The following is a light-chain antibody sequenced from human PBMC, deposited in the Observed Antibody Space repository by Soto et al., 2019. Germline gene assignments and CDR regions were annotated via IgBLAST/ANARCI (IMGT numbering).Light chain of an antibody. Sequence: QSVLTQPPSVSGAPGQRVTISCTGSSSNIRAGYDVHWYQQFPGTAPKLLIYGNSNRPSGVPDRFSGSKSGTSAPLAITGLQAEDEADYYCQSYDSSLSGVFGSGTKVTV. J-gene: IGLJ1*01. V-gene: IGLV1-40*01. CDR2: GNS. CDR3: QSYDSSLSGV. CDR1: SSNIRAGYD.